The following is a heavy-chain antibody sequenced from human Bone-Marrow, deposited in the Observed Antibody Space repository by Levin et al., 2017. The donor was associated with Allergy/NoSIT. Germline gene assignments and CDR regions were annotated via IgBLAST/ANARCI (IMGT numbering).Heavy chain of an antibody. CDR1: GFTFSSYA. J-gene: IGHJ4*02. Sequence: GGSLRLSCAASGFTFSSYAMHWVRQAPGKGLEWVAVISYDGSNKYYADSVKGRFTISRDNSKNTLYLQMNSLRAEDTAVYYCARGYVGDTAMAGSFDYWGQGTLVTVSS. CDR3: ARGYVGDTAMAGSFDY. CDR2: ISYDGSNK. V-gene: IGHV3-30*04. D-gene: IGHD5-18*01.